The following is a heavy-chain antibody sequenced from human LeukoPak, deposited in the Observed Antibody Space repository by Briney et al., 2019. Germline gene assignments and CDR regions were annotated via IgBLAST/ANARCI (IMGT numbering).Heavy chain of an antibody. CDR2: IYTSGST. CDR1: GGSISSYY. D-gene: IGHD3-10*01. CDR3: ARGGGGSGSRSGYYYYMDV. V-gene: IGHV4-4*07. Sequence: SDTLSLTCTVSGGSISSYYWSWLRQPAGKGLEWIGRIYTSGSTNYNPSLKSRVTISVDTSKNQFSLKLSSVTAEDTAVYYCARGGGGSGSRSGYYYYMDVWGKGTTVTISS. J-gene: IGHJ6*03.